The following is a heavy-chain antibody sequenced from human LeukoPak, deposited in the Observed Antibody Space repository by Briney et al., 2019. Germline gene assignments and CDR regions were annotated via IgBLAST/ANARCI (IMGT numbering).Heavy chain of an antibody. D-gene: IGHD5-24*01. Sequence: GESLKISCKGSGYTFSSYWIGWVRQMPGKGLEWMGIVFIGDSDTRYSPSFEGQVTISADKSISTAFLQWSSLKASDTAVYYCAKSDGYNYDYWGQGTPVTVSS. CDR1: GYTFSSYW. CDR3: AKSDGYNYDY. J-gene: IGHJ4*02. V-gene: IGHV5-51*01. CDR2: VFIGDSDT.